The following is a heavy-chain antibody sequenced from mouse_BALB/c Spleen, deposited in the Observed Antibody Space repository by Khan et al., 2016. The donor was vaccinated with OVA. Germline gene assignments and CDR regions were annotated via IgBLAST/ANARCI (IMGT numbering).Heavy chain of an antibody. CDR3: ARAGYGSFAY. V-gene: IGHV1S56*01. CDR1: GYTFTSYY. J-gene: IGHJ3*01. D-gene: IGHD2-10*02. CDR2: IYPGNVNT. Sequence: QVQLQQSGPELVKPGASVRISCKASGYTFTSYYIHWVKQRPGQGLEWIGWIYPGNVNTEYNERFTGKATLTADKSSNTAYMQLSSLTSEDSAVYFCARAGYGSFAYWGQGTLVTVSA.